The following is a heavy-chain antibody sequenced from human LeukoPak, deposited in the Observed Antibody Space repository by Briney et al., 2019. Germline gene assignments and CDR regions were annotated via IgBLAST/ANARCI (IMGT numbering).Heavy chain of an antibody. Sequence: GGSLSLVCAVSGFTLSIYWMRWVRRARGRGVGWEPNIKKDGSEKKYVVSVKGRFTISRDNADNSLYLQMSSLRAEDTALYYCVREGGSGWYSGWFDPWGQGTLVTVSS. CDR2: IKKDGSEK. CDR1: GFTLSIYW. J-gene: IGHJ5*02. CDR3: VREGGSGWYSGWFDP. V-gene: IGHV3-7*01. D-gene: IGHD6-19*01.